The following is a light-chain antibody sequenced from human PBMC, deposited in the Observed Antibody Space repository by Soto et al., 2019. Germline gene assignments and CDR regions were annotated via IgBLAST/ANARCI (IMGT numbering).Light chain of an antibody. V-gene: IGKV3-15*01. Sequence: EIVMTQSPATLSVSPGERATLSCRASQSVSSNLAWYQQKPGQAPRLLIYGASTRATGIPARFSGSGPGTEFTLTISSLQSEDFAVYYCQQYNNWPQTFGQGTKVE. CDR2: GAS. CDR1: QSVSSN. CDR3: QQYNNWPQT. J-gene: IGKJ1*01.